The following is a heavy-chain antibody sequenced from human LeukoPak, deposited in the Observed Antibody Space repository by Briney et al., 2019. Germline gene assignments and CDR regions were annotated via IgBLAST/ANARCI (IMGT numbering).Heavy chain of an antibody. CDR3: ARDHLFREMATSSY. D-gene: IGHD5-24*01. V-gene: IGHV3-21*01. CDR2: ISSSSSYI. Sequence: GGSLRLSCAASGFTFSSYSMNWVRQAPGKGLEWVSSISSSSSYIYYADSVKGRFTISRDNAKNSLYLQMNSLRAEDTAVYYCARDHLFREMATSSYWGQGTLVTVSS. CDR1: GFTFSSYS. J-gene: IGHJ4*02.